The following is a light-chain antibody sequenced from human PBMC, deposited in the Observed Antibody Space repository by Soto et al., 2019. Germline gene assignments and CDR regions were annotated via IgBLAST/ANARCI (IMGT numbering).Light chain of an antibody. Sequence: QSVLTQPASVSGSPGQSITISCTGTYSDIGTYNYVSWYQQHPGKAPKLMIYEVSNRPSGVSNRFSGSKSGNTASLTISGLQAEDEADYYCSSYTSTSTLGVFGGGTKVTVL. CDR2: EVS. CDR1: YSDIGTYNY. J-gene: IGLJ3*02. CDR3: SSYTSTSTLGV. V-gene: IGLV2-14*01.